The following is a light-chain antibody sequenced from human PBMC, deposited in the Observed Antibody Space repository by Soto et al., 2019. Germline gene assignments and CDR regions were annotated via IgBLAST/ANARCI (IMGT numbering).Light chain of an antibody. Sequence: QSALTQPASVSGSPGQSITMSCTGTSSDVGNYNFVSWYQQPPGQAPKLIIYEVTKRPSGVSSRFSASKSGNTASLTIPGLQAEDEALYHCCSYAGGSTLLFGGGTKLTVL. CDR3: CSYAGGSTLL. CDR1: SSDVGNYNF. CDR2: EVT. J-gene: IGLJ3*02. V-gene: IGLV2-23*02.